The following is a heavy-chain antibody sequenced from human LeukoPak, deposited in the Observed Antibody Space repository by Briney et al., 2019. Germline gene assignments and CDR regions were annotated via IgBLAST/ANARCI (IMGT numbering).Heavy chain of an antibody. Sequence: SETLSLTCTVSGGSISSSSYYWGWIRQPPGKGLEWIGSIYCSGSTYYNPSLKSRVTISVDTSKNQFSLKLSSVTAADTAVYYCARVDIVVVPAAQLNWFDPWGQGTLVTVSS. D-gene: IGHD2-2*03. CDR3: ARVDIVVVPAAQLNWFDP. V-gene: IGHV4-39*07. J-gene: IGHJ5*02. CDR2: IYCSGST. CDR1: GGSISSSSYY.